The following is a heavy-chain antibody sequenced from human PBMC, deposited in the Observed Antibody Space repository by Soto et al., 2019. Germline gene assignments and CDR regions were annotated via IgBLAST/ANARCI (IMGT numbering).Heavy chain of an antibody. V-gene: IGHV3-23*01. J-gene: IGHJ4*02. CDR3: AKDSRYYDILTGYDY. Sequence: EVQLLESGGGLVQPGGSLRLSCAASGFTFSSYAMSWVRQAPGKGLEWVSAISGSGGSTYYADSVKGRFTISRDNSKNTLYLQMNILRAEDTAVYYCAKDSRYYDILTGYDYWGQGTLVTVSS. CDR1: GFTFSSYA. CDR2: ISGSGGST. D-gene: IGHD3-9*01.